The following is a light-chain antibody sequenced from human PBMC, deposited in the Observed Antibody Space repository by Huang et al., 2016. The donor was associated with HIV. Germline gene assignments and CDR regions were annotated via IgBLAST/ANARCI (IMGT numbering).Light chain of an antibody. Sequence: EIVLTQSPATLSLSPGERATLSCRASQSVGTSLAWYQHKHGQPPRLLIYDAVKRATGIPGRFSGSGSGTDFTLTITGLEPEDFAVYYCQQRSNWPLLYTFGRGTKLEI. CDR2: DAV. V-gene: IGKV3-11*01. J-gene: IGKJ2*01. CDR3: QQRSNWPLLYT. CDR1: QSVGTS.